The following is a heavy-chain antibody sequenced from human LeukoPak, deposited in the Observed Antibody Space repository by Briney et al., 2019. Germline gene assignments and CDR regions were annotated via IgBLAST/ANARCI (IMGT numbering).Heavy chain of an antibody. J-gene: IGHJ5*02. Sequence: ASVKVSCKASGGTFSSYAISWVRQAPGQGLEWMGGIIPIFGTANYAQKFQGRVTITADKSTSTAYMALSSLRSEDTAVYYCARDQAVAGSDNNWFDPWGQGTLVTVSS. D-gene: IGHD6-19*01. V-gene: IGHV1-69*06. CDR2: IIPIFGTA. CDR1: GGTFSSYA. CDR3: ARDQAVAGSDNNWFDP.